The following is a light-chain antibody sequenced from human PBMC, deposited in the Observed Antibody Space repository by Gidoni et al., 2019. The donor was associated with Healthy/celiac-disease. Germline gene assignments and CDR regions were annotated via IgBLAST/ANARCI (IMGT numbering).Light chain of an antibody. CDR3: QQSYSTPLT. V-gene: IGKV1-39*01. CDR1: QSISSY. Sequence: DSQITQSPSSLSVSVGDRVTITFRASQSISSYLNWYQQKPGKAPKLLIYAASSLQSGVPSRFSGSGSGTDFTLTISSLQPEDFATYYCQQSYSTPLTFGGGTKVEIK. J-gene: IGKJ4*01. CDR2: AAS.